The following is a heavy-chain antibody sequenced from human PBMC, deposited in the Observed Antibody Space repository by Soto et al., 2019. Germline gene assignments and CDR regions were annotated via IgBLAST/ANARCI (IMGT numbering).Heavy chain of an antibody. D-gene: IGHD6-19*01. V-gene: IGHV3-48*02. Sequence: GGSLRLSCAASGFTFSSYSMNWVRQAPGKGLEWVSYISSSSSTIYYADSVKGRFTISRDNAKNSLYLQMNSLRDEDTAVYYCARSLRGSGWYEVLAGLDYWGQGTLVTVSS. CDR2: ISSSSSTI. J-gene: IGHJ4*02. CDR3: ARSLRGSGWYEVLAGLDY. CDR1: GFTFSSYS.